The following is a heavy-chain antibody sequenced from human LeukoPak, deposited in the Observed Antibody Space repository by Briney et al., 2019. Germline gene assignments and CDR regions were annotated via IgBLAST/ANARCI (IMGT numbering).Heavy chain of an antibody. Sequence: ASVKVSCKASGYTFTGYYMHWVRQAPGQGLEWMGWINPNSGGTNYAQKFQGRVTMTRDTSISTAYMELSRLRSDDTAVYYCARDNSATGESYYYGSGSYHGWFDPWGQGTLVTVSS. D-gene: IGHD3-10*01. J-gene: IGHJ5*02. V-gene: IGHV1-2*02. CDR3: ARDNSATGESYYYGSGSYHGWFDP. CDR2: INPNSGGT. CDR1: GYTFTGYY.